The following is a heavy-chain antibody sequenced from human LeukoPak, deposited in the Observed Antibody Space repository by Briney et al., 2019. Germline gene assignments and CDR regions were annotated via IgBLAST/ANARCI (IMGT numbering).Heavy chain of an antibody. CDR3: ASGFPGVVLYFDY. J-gene: IGHJ4*02. D-gene: IGHD6-6*01. Sequence: PSQTLSLTSAVSGGSISSGGYSWSWIRQPPGKGLEWIGYIYHSGSTYYNPSLKSRVTISVDRSKNQFSLKLSSVTAADTAVYYCASGFPGVVLYFDYWGQGTLVTVSS. V-gene: IGHV4-30-2*01. CDR1: GGSISSGGYS. CDR2: IYHSGST.